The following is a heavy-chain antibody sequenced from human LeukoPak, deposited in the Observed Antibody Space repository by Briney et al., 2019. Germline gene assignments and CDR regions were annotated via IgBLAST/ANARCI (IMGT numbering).Heavy chain of an antibody. D-gene: IGHD3-9*01. V-gene: IGHV3-11*01. CDR3: ATASPLRYFDWLY. CDR1: GFTFSDYY. J-gene: IGHJ4*02. CDR2: ISSSGSTI. Sequence: GGSLRLSCAASGFTFSDYYMSWIRQAPGKGLEWVSYISSSGSTIYYADSVKGRFTISRDNAKNSLYLQMNSLRAEDTAVYYCATASPLRYFDWLYWGQGTLVTVSS.